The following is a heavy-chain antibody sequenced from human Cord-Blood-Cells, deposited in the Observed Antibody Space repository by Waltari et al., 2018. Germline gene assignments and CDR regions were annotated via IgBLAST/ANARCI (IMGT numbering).Heavy chain of an antibody. J-gene: IGHJ4*02. Sequence: QLQLQESGPGLVKPSETLSLTCTVSGGSISSSSYYWGWIRQPPGKGLAWIGSIYYSWSTYYTPSLKSRVTISVDTSKNQFSLKLSSVTAADTAVYYCATPRDWGQGTLVTVSS. V-gene: IGHV4-39*01. CDR3: ATPRD. CDR1: GGSISSSSYY. CDR2: IYYSWST.